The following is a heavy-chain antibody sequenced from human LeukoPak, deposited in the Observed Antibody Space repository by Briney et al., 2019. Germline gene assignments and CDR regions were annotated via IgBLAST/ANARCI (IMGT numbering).Heavy chain of an antibody. CDR2: ISSSSSYI. Sequence: PGGSLRLSCAASGFTFSSYSMNWVRQAPGKGLEWVSSISSSSSYIYYADSVKGRFTISRDNAKNSLYLQMNSLRAEDTAVYYCAGSGFWSGYYTQYYYYYYVDVWGKGTTVTVSS. CDR3: AGSGFWSGYYTQYYYYYYVDV. D-gene: IGHD3-3*01. J-gene: IGHJ6*03. CDR1: GFTFSSYS. V-gene: IGHV3-21*01.